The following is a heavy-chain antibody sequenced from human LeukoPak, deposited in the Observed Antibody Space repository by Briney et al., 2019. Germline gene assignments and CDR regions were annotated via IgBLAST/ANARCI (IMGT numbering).Heavy chain of an antibody. V-gene: IGHV4-4*09. CDR2: IYTSGST. CDR1: GGSISSYY. D-gene: IGHD4-23*01. CDR3: ARALGTTVVTPAGNDY. Sequence: SETLSLTCTVSGGSISSYYWSWIRQPPGKGLEWIGYIYTSGSTNYNPSLKSRVTISVDTSKNQFSLKLSSVTAADTAVYYCARALGTTVVTPAGNDYWGQGTLVTVSS. J-gene: IGHJ4*02.